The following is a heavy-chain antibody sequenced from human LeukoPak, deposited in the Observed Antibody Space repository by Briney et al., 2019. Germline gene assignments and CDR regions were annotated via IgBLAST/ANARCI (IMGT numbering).Heavy chain of an antibody. CDR1: GGSISSGDYY. Sequence: PSQTLSLTCTVSGGSISSGDYYWSWVRQPPGKGREWIAYMYYSGSTYYNPSLKSRVTMSADTSKNQLSLKLSSVPAADTAVYYCARPYYYDSRIDPWGQGSLVTVSS. CDR2: MYYSGST. V-gene: IGHV4-30-4*01. D-gene: IGHD3-22*01. CDR3: ARPYYYDSRIDP. J-gene: IGHJ5*02.